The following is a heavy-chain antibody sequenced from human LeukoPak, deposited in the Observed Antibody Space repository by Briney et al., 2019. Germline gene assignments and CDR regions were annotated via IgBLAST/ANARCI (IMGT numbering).Heavy chain of an antibody. CDR1: GYTFTGYY. V-gene: IGHV1-2*04. D-gene: IGHD3-16*01. CDR2: INPNSGGT. CDR3: ARDFQPLGVPLYYSDY. J-gene: IGHJ4*02. Sequence: ASVKVSCKASGYTFTGYYMHWVRQAPGQGLEWMGWINPNSGGTNYAQKFQGWVTMTRDTSISTAYMELSRLRSDDTAVYYCARDFQPLGVPLYYSDYWGQGTLVTVSS.